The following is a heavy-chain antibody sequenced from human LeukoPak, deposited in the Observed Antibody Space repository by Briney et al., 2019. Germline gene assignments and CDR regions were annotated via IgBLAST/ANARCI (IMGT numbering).Heavy chain of an antibody. V-gene: IGHV4-39*07. J-gene: IGHJ6*03. Sequence: SETLSLTCTVSGGSISSSSYYWGWIRQPPGKGLEWIGSIYYSGSTYYNPSLKSRVTISVDTSKNQFSLKLSSVTPEDTAVYYCARDDLHLVRRLGGTTEYYYYYYMDVWGKGTTATVPS. CDR3: ARDDLHLVRRLGGTTEYYYYYYMDV. D-gene: IGHD6-13*01. CDR2: IYYSGST. CDR1: GGSISSSSYY.